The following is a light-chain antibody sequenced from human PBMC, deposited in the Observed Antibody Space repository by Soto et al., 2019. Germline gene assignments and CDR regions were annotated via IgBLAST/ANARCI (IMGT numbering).Light chain of an antibody. CDR1: HDISNY. J-gene: IGKJ3*01. V-gene: IGKV1-27*01. CDR3: QKHNTVPLT. CDR2: AAS. Sequence: DIQMTQSPSSVSASVGDRLTITCRASHDISNYVAWLQQKPGKAPKLLIYAASTLQPGVPSRFSGGGSGVDFTLTISSLQPEDVATYYCQKHNTVPLTFGPGTKVDIK.